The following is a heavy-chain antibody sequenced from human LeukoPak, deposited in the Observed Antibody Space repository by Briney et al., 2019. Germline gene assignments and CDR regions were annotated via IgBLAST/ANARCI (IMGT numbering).Heavy chain of an antibody. V-gene: IGHV3-23*01. Sequence: GGSLRLSCAVSGITLSNYGMSWVRQAPGKGLEWVSAISGSGGSTYYADSVKGRFTISRDNSKNTLYLQMNSLRAEDTAVYYCAKDAPILAAADYWGQGTLVTVSS. CDR3: AKDAPILAAADY. J-gene: IGHJ4*02. CDR1: GITLSNYG. D-gene: IGHD6-13*01. CDR2: ISGSGGST.